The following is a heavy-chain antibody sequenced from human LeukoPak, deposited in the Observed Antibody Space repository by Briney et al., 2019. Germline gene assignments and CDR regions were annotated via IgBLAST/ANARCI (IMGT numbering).Heavy chain of an antibody. Sequence: ASVKVSCKSSGGTFSSYAITWVRQAPGQGLEWMGGIIPIFGTANYAQKLQGRVTMTTDTSTSTAYMELRSLRSDDTAVYYCARDYYDSSGSKGTGYWGQGTLVTVSS. CDR1: GGTFSSYA. J-gene: IGHJ4*02. CDR2: IIPIFGTA. D-gene: IGHD3-22*01. V-gene: IGHV1-69*05. CDR3: ARDYYDSSGSKGTGY.